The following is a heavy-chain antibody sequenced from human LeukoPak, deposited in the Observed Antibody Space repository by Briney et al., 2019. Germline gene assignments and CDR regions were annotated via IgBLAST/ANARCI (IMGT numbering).Heavy chain of an antibody. CDR1: GYTFTSYA. J-gene: IGHJ4*02. D-gene: IGHD5-18*01. V-gene: IGHV1-3*01. CDR3: ARVDRIQLWSPLGY. CDR2: IDAGNGNT. Sequence: ASVKVSCKASGYTFTSYAMHWVRQAPGRRLEWMGWIDAGNGNTKYSQKFQGRVTITRDTSASTAYMELSSLRSEDTAVYYCARVDRIQLWSPLGYWGQGTLVTVSS.